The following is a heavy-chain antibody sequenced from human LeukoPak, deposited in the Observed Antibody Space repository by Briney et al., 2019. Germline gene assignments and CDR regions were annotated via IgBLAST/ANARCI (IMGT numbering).Heavy chain of an antibody. CDR1: GGTFSSYT. CDR3: ASYEYCSSTRFSQGSYYYYYYMDV. V-gene: IGHV1-69*02. Sequence: GASVKVSCKASGGTFSSYTISWVRQAPGQGLEWMGRIIPILGIANYAQKFQGRVTITADKSTSTAYMELSSLRSEDTAVYYCASYEYCSSTRFSQGSYYYYYYMDVWIKGTAVTASS. CDR2: IIPILGIA. J-gene: IGHJ6*03. D-gene: IGHD2-2*01.